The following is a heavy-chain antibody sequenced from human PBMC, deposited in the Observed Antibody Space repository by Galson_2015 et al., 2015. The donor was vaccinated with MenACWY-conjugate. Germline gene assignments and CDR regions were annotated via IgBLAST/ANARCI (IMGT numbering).Heavy chain of an antibody. V-gene: IGHV1-3*01. CDR1: GYTFTTYA. D-gene: IGHD5/OR15-5a*01. CDR3: ARGQYSVNYYVHDY. CDR2: INVGSGNT. J-gene: IGHJ4*02. Sequence: SVKVSCKASGYTFTTYAIQWVRQAPGQRLEWMGWINVGSGNTKYSQKFQGRVTITRDTSASTAYMDLSSLTSEDTAVYYCARGQYSVNYYVHDYWGQGTLVTVSS.